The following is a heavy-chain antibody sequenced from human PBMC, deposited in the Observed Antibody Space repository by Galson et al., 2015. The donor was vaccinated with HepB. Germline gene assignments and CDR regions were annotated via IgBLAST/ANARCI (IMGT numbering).Heavy chain of an antibody. D-gene: IGHD3-3*01. J-gene: IGHJ2*01. CDR3: ARDYDPAARPLWYSDL. CDR2: IKQDGTEK. CDR1: GFTFSSYW. Sequence: SLRLSCAASGFTFSSYWMSWVRQAPGKGLEWVASIKQDGTEKYYVDSVKGRFTISRDNVKNSLYLQMNSLRAEDTAVYYCARDYDPAARPLWYSDLWGRGTLVTVSS. V-gene: IGHV3-7*01.